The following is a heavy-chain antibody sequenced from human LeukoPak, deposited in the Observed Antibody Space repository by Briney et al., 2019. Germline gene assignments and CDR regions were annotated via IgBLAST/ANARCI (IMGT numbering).Heavy chain of an antibody. CDR2: INWNSDRI. J-gene: IGHJ3*01. V-gene: IGHV3-9*01. CDR1: GFILGDYG. CDR3: ARASYYYDTNGLVAFDV. Sequence: PGGSLRLSCAASGFILGDYGMYWVRQAPGKGLEWVSGINWNSDRIGYADSVKGRFTISRDNAKNSLYMQMNSVRAEDTALYYCARASYYYDTNGLVAFDVWGQGTTVVVSS. D-gene: IGHD3-22*01.